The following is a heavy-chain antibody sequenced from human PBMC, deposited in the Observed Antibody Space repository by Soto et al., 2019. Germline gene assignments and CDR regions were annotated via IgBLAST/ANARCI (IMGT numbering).Heavy chain of an antibody. CDR3: AKDAVPYNGKWDWFDS. Sequence: DVQLLESGGGLVQPGGSLTLSCAASKFTFSDFAMSWVRQAPGKGLEWVSSIGGCGTDTYYADSVKGRFTISRDHSKNTLFLQMDGLRDEDTAVYYCAKDAVPYNGKWDWFDSWGQGTLVIVSS. V-gene: IGHV3-23*01. CDR2: IGGCGTDT. D-gene: IGHD1-20*01. CDR1: KFTFSDFA. J-gene: IGHJ5*01.